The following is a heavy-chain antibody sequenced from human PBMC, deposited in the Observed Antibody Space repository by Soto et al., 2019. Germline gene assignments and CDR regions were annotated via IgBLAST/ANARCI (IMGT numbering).Heavy chain of an antibody. J-gene: IGHJ3*02. Sequence: ASVKVSCKASGYTFTSYGISWVRPAPGQGLEWVGWISAYNGNTNYAQKLQGRVTMTTDTSTSTAYMELRSLRSDDTAVYYCAREGWGNYYDSSGYYPRAFDIWGQGTMVTVSS. CDR3: AREGWGNYYDSSGYYPRAFDI. CDR1: GYTFTSYG. CDR2: ISAYNGNT. D-gene: IGHD3-22*01. V-gene: IGHV1-18*01.